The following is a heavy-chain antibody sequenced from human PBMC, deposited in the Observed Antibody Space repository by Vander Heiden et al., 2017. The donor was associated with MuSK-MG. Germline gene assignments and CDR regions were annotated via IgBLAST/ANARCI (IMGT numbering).Heavy chain of an antibody. J-gene: IGHJ5*02. CDR1: GGSINSSFY. CDR2: IYYSGGT. CDR3: ARDRSAISADNYFDP. Sequence: QLQLQESGPGLVKPSETLSLTCTVPGGSINSSFYWGWIRQPPGKGLEWIGSIYYSGGTYYNPSLKSRVTISVDASMRQFSLKLRSVTAADTAVYYCARDRSAISADNYFDPWGQGTLVTVSS. D-gene: IGHD6-13*01. V-gene: IGHV4-39*07.